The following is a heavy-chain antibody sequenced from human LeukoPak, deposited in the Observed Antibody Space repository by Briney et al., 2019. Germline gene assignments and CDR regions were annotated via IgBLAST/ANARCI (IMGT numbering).Heavy chain of an antibody. J-gene: IGHJ4*02. V-gene: IGHV1-8*03. CDR1: GYTFTGYY. CDR3: ARGRDDYGDY. CDR2: MNPNSGNT. Sequence: ASVKVSCKASGYTFTGYYMHWVRQAPGQGLEWMGWMNPNSGNTGYAQKFQGRVTITRNTSISTAYMELSSLRSEDTAVYYCARGRDDYGDYWGQGTLVTVSS.